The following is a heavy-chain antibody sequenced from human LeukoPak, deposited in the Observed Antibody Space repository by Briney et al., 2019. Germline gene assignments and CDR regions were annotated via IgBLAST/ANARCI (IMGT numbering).Heavy chain of an antibody. D-gene: IGHD6-13*01. CDR1: GFTFSSYG. V-gene: IGHV3-30*02. CDR2: IRYDGSNK. J-gene: IGHJ6*03. Sequence: GGSLRLSCAASGFTFSSYGMHWVRQAPGKVLEWVAFIRYDGSNKYYADSVKGRFTISRDRSKNTLYLQMNSLRPEDTAVYYCAKDRVPAAGILNYYYMDVWGKGTTVAISS. CDR3: AKDRVPAAGILNYYYMDV.